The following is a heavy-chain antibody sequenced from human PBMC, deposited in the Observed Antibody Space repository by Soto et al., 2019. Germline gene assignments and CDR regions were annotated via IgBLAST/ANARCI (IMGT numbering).Heavy chain of an antibody. Sequence: QVQMVQSGAEVKNPGASVKVSCKASGYRFTSYGIGWVRQAPGQGLEWMGWINAYNGNTNYAQNLQGRVTLTTDTSTRTAYMELRSLRSNAAAVYYCAMVDVYVTPSPQDVWGQGTTVTVSS. V-gene: IGHV1-18*01. CDR3: AMVDVYVTPSPQDV. CDR1: GYRFTSYG. CDR2: INAYNGNT. J-gene: IGHJ6*02. D-gene: IGHD3-16*01.